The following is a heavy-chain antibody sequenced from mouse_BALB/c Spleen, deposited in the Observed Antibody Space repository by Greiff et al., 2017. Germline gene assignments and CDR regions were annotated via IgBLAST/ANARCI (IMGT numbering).Heavy chain of an antibody. CDR3: GGDMLY. CDR2: IDTSDSYT. CDR1: GYTFTDYV. D-gene: IGHD2-13*01. Sequence: QVQLQQPGAELVKPGASVKMSCKASGYTFTDYVMHWVKQRPGQGLEWIGAIDTSDSYTSYNQKFKVKATLTVDESSSTAYMQLSSLTSEDSAVYDCGGDMLYWGQGTSVTVSS. J-gene: IGHJ4*01. V-gene: IGHV1-69*02.